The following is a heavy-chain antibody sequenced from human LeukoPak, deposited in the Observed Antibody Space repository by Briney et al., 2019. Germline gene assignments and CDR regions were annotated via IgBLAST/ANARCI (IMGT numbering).Heavy chain of an antibody. CDR3: ARAYSSAWYWNWFDP. CDR2: IYHSGST. D-gene: IGHD6-19*01. Sequence: GSLRLSCAASGFTFSSYGMSWVRQAPGKGLEWIGNIYHSGSTYYNPSLKSRGTVSIDTSKNQFSLKLSSVAAADTAVYYCARAYSSAWYWNWFDPWGQGTLVTVSS. CDR1: GFTFSSYG. J-gene: IGHJ5*02. V-gene: IGHV4-38-2*01.